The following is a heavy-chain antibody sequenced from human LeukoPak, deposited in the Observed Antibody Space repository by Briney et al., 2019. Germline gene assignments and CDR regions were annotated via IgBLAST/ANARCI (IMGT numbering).Heavy chain of an antibody. CDR1: GVSISSYY. CDR3: ARTYYYGSGRYFDY. D-gene: IGHD3-10*01. Sequence: SETLSLTCTVSGVSISSYYWSWIRQPPGKGLEWIGYIYHSGSTNYNPSLTSRFTISLDTSNNQFSLKMSSVTAADTAVNYCARTYYYGSGRYFDYWGQGTLVTVSS. V-gene: IGHV4-59*01. J-gene: IGHJ4*02. CDR2: IYHSGST.